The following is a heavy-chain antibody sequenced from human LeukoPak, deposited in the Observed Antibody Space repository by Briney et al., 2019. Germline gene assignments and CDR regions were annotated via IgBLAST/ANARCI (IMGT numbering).Heavy chain of an antibody. CDR2: ISGSGGST. CDR1: RFTFSSDA. D-gene: IGHD3-10*01. J-gene: IGHJ4*02. V-gene: IGHV3-23*01. CDR3: AKFYGSGSYSFDY. Sequence: PGGSLRLSCAASRFTFSSDAMSWVRQAPGKGLEWVSAISGSGGSTYYADSVKGRFTISRDNSKNTLYLQMNSLRAEDTAVYYCAKFYGSGSYSFDYWGQGTLVTVSS.